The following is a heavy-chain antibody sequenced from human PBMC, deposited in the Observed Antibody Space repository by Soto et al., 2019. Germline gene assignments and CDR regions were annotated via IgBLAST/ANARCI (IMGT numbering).Heavy chain of an antibody. CDR1: GYTFTSYG. J-gene: IGHJ5*02. CDR2: ISAYNGNT. Sequence: QVQLVQSGAEVKKPGASVKVSCKASGYTFTSYGISWVRQAPGQGREWMGWISAYNGNTNYAQKLQGRVTMTTDTSTSTAYRELRSLRSDDTAVYYCARDNIGITGTTILWFDPWGQGTLVTVSS. CDR3: ARDNIGITGTTILWFDP. V-gene: IGHV1-18*01. D-gene: IGHD1-7*01.